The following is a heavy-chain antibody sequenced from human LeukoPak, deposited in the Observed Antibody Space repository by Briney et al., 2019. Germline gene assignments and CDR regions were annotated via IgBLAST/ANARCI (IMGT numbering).Heavy chain of an antibody. CDR2: VSISSGTI. CDR1: GFTFSGHN. Sequence: GGSLRLSCAASGFTFSGHNMNWVRQAPGKGLEWISFVSISSGTIYYADSVNGRFRISRDNAKSSLDLEMNSLRAEDTAVYYCARVTTYSSSWYGDFEYWGQGTLVTVSS. V-gene: IGHV3-48*04. CDR3: ARVTTYSSSWYGDFEY. J-gene: IGHJ4*02. D-gene: IGHD6-13*01.